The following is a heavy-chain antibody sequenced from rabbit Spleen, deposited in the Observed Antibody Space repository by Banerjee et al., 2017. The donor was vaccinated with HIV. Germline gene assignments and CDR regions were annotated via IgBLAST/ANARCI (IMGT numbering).Heavy chain of an antibody. V-gene: IGHV1S40*01. Sequence: VESGGGLVQPGASLTLTCTASGFAFRNLNFMCWVRQAPGKGLEWIACIDSGSRDFTYYASWAKGRFTISKTSSTTVTLQMTSLTVADTATYFCARDTGSSFSTYGMDLWGPGTLVTVS. J-gene: IGHJ6*01. D-gene: IGHD8-1*01. CDR1: GFAFRNLNF. CDR3: ARDTGSSFSTYGMDL. CDR2: IDSGSRDFT.